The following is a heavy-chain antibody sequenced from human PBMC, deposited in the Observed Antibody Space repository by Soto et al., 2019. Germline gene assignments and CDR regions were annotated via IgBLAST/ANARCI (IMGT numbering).Heavy chain of an antibody. CDR2: IYSSGST. CDR1: GYSVNSGYS. CDR3: AGKTLVGAAGALDV. J-gene: IGHJ3*01. D-gene: IGHD1-26*01. V-gene: IGHV4-38-2*01. Sequence: SETLSLTCAVSGYSVNSGYSWAWVRQTPGKGLEWIGSIYSSGSTYYNLSVKRRVTISIHTSKNLFSLKLRSVTAADTAVYYCAGKTLVGAAGALDVWGQGTMVTVSS.